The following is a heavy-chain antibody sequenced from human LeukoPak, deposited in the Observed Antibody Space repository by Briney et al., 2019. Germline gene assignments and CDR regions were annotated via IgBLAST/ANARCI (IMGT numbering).Heavy chain of an antibody. CDR2: INHSGST. D-gene: IGHD6-13*01. CDR1: GGSFSGYY. J-gene: IGHJ4*02. V-gene: IGHV4-34*01. CDR3: ARGHRSWYSYFDY. Sequence: NSSETLSLTRAVYGGSFSGYYWSWIRQPPGKGLEWIGEINHSGSTNYNPSLKSRVTISVDTSKNQFSLKLSSVTAADTAVYYCARGHRSWYSYFDYWGQGTLVTVSS.